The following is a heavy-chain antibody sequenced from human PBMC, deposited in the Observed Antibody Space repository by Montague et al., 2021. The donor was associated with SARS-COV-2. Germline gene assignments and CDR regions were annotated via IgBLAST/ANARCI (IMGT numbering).Heavy chain of an antibody. J-gene: IGHJ4*02. D-gene: IGHD2-15*01. CDR2: ISVYNGYI. CDR3: ARNKTGGGSDY. V-gene: IGHV1-18*01. Sequence: SVKVSCKASGYTFTSYGISWVRQAPGQGLEWMGWISVYNGYIVYARNVQGRVSMTTDTSTSTAYMELRSLTSDDTAVYYCARNKTGGGSDYWGQGTLVTVSS. CDR1: GYTFTSYG.